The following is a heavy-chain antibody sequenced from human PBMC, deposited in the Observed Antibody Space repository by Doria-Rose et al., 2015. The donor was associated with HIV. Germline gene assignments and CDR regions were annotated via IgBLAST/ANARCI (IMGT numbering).Heavy chain of an antibody. V-gene: IGHV2-26*01. CDR3: ARIKSSRWYHKYYFDF. CDR1: GVSLSSPGMG. J-gene: IGHJ4*02. D-gene: IGHD6-13*01. CDR2: IFSDDER. Sequence: QITLKESGPVLVKPTETLTLTCTVSGVSLSSPGMGVSWIRQPPGKDLEWLANIFSDDERSHNTSLKSRRTISRVTSKSQVVLPMTDMDPVDTATYYCARIKSSRWYHKYYFDFWGQGTLVIVSA.